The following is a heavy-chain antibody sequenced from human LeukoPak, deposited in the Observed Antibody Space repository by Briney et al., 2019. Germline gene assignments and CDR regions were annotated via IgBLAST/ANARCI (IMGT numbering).Heavy chain of an antibody. CDR3: AREPIAAAGFDY. V-gene: IGHV3-72*01. CDR2: TRNKANSYTT. Sequence: GGSLRLSCAASGFTFSDHYMDWVRQAPGKGLEWVGRTRNKANSYTTEYAASVKGRFTISRDDSKNSLYLQMNSLKTEDTAVYYCAREPIAAAGFDYWGQGTLVTVSS. J-gene: IGHJ4*02. D-gene: IGHD6-13*01. CDR1: GFTFSDHY.